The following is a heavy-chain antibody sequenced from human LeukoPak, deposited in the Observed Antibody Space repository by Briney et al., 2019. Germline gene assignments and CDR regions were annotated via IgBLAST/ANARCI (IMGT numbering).Heavy chain of an antibody. J-gene: IGHJ6*02. V-gene: IGHV3-74*01. CDR1: GFTFSSYW. CDR2: INSDGSST. D-gene: IGHD3-16*01. Sequence: GGSLRLSCAASGFTFSSYWMHWVRQAPGKGLVWVSRINSDGSSTSYADSVKGRFTISRDNAKNTLYLQMNSLRAEDTAVYYCASQGGYYYGMDVWGQGTTVTVSS. CDR3: ASQGGYYYGMDV.